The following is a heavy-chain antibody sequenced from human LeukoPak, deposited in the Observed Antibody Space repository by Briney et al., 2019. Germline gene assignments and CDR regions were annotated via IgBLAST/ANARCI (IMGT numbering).Heavy chain of an antibody. CDR2: ISGSGGST. Sequence: PGGSLRLSCAASGFTFSNYVMNWVRQAPGKGLEWVSAISGSGGSTYYADSVKGRFTISRDNSKNTLYLQMNSLRAEDTAVYYCAKDPTGTTSLNYYYYGMDVWGQGTTVTVSS. CDR3: AKDPTGTTSLNYYYYGMDV. D-gene: IGHD1-1*01. V-gene: IGHV3-23*01. J-gene: IGHJ6*02. CDR1: GFTFSNYV.